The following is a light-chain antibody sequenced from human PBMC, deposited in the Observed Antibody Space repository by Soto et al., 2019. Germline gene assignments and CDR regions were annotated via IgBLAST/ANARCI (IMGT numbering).Light chain of an antibody. CDR3: NAQADNGKHV. J-gene: IGLJ1*01. CDR2: AVS. CDR1: SNDVGHSSF. V-gene: IGLV2-8*01. Sequence: QSALTQPPSASGSPGQSVTISCTGNSNDVGHSSFISWYQQHPGKGPKLIIYAVSKRPSGVPDRCSGSKSGNTASLSVSGLQDEDESDYYCNAQADNGKHVFGTGTKVTVL.